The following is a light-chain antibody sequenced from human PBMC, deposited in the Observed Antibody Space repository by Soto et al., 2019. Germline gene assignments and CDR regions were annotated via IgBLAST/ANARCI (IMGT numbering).Light chain of an antibody. Sequence: EIVMTQSPATLSVSPGERATLSCRASQSVSSNLAWYQQKPGQAPRLLIYGASTRATGIPARFSGSGSGTEFTLTISSLQSEDFAAYYCQQYNNWRTFGQGTKLEIK. CDR3: QQYNNWRT. CDR1: QSVSSN. CDR2: GAS. V-gene: IGKV3-15*01. J-gene: IGKJ2*01.